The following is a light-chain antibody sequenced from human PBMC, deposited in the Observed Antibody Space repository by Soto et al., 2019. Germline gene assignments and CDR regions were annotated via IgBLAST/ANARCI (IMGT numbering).Light chain of an antibody. CDR3: HQYGNSPLT. CDR1: QSVRSDY. Sequence: EIVLTQSPATLSLSPGDRATLSCRASQSVRSDYFAWYQQKPGQAPRVIIFGVSTRATAIPDRFSGSGSGTDFTLTISRLEPEDFALYYCHQYGNSPLTLGGGTKVDIK. J-gene: IGKJ4*01. V-gene: IGKV3-20*01. CDR2: GVS.